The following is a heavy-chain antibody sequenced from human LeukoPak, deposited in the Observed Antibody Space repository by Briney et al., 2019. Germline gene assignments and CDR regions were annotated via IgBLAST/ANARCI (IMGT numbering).Heavy chain of an antibody. CDR2: FDLEDDET. Sequence: ASVKVSCKVSEYTLTDLSMHWVRQAPGKGLEWMGGFDLEDDETVYAQKFQDRITMTEDTSTDTAYMELSSLRSEDTAVYYCATAVKDWNYENYYYYMDVWGKGTTVTVSS. D-gene: IGHD1-7*01. J-gene: IGHJ6*03. V-gene: IGHV1-24*01. CDR3: ATAVKDWNYENYYYYMDV. CDR1: EYTLTDLS.